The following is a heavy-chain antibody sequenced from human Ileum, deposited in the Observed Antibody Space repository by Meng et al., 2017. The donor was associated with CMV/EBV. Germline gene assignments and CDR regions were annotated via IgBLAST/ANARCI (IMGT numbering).Heavy chain of an antibody. CDR3: AREENTVNQFEY. J-gene: IGHJ4*02. CDR1: GGYISSYY. Sequence: VHRRGSVQGLGKPSDTPALSCAFSGGYISSYYWPCVRKPAERGLEWIGRINAGESTNDNPSLKIRVTMSVDTSKIQFSLKVTSVTAADTGVYYCAREENTVNQFEYWGQGTLVTVSS. CDR2: INAGEST. D-gene: IGHD4-17*01. V-gene: IGHV4-4*07.